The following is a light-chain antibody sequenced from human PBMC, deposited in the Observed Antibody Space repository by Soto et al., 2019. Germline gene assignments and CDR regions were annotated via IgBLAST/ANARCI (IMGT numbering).Light chain of an antibody. CDR3: SSYTSSSTLDVL. CDR2: EVS. J-gene: IGLJ2*01. V-gene: IGLV2-14*01. CDR1: SSDVGGYNY. Sequence: QSVLTQPASVSGSPGQSITISCSGTSSDVGGYNYVSWYQQHPGEAPKLMIYEVSDRPSGVSNRFSGSKSGNTASLTISGLQAEDEAVYYCSSYTSSSTLDVLFGGGTKLTVL.